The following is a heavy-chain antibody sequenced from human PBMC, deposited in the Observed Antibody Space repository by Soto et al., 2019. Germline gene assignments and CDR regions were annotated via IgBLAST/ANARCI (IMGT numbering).Heavy chain of an antibody. CDR2: IYHSGST. D-gene: IGHD2-2*01. CDR3: ARSSLGYCSSTSCVGAGYYYYYYMDV. CDR1: SGSISSSNW. J-gene: IGHJ6*03. V-gene: IGHV4-4*02. Sequence: SDTLSLTCAVSSGSISSSNWWSWVRQPPGKGLEWIGEIYHSGSTNYNPSLKSRVTISVDKSKNQFSLKLSSVTAADTAVYYCARSSLGYCSSTSCVGAGYYYYYYMDVWGKGTTVTVA.